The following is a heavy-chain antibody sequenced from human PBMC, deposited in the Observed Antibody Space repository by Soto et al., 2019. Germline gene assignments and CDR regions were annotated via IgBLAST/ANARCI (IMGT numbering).Heavy chain of an antibody. J-gene: IGHJ4*02. Sequence: SETLSLTCAVSGGSISSGGYSWSCIRQPPGKGLECIGYIYHSGSTYYNPSLKSRVTISVDTSKNQFSLKLSSVTAADTAVYYCARGNYYDSSGYYDYWGQGTLVTVSS. CDR3: ARGNYYDSSGYYDY. CDR1: GGSISSGGYS. V-gene: IGHV4-30-2*01. CDR2: IYHSGST. D-gene: IGHD3-22*01.